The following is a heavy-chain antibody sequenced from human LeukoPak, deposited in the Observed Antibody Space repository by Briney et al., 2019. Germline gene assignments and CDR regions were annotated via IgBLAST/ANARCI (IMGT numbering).Heavy chain of an antibody. Sequence: GGSLRLSCVASGFTFSRYWMSWVRQAPGKGLERVANIKEDGGAKNYVDSVKGRFSISRDNAKNSLFLQMNSLRGEDTALYFCARERPAAASAFEIWGQGTRGTVSS. J-gene: IGHJ3*02. V-gene: IGHV3-7*01. D-gene: IGHD6-25*01. CDR2: IKEDGGAK. CDR1: GFTFSRYW. CDR3: ARERPAAASAFEI.